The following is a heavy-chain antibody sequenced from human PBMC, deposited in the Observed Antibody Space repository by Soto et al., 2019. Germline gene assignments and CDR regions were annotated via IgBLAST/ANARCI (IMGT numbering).Heavy chain of an antibody. Sequence: ASVKVSCKASGYTFTGYYMHWVRQAPGQGLEWMGWINPNSGGTNYAQKFQGRVTMTRDTSISTAYMELSRLRSDDTAVYYCAVTPYDFWSGYWAYWGQGTLVPVSS. D-gene: IGHD3-3*01. CDR1: GYTFTGYY. V-gene: IGHV1-2*02. CDR2: INPNSGGT. CDR3: AVTPYDFWSGYWAY. J-gene: IGHJ4*02.